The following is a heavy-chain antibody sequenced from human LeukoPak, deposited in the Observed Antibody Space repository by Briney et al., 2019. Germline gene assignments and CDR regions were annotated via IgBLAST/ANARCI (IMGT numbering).Heavy chain of an antibody. CDR1: GFTFSSYS. Sequence: PGGSLRLSCAASGFTFSSYSMNWVRQAPGKGLEWVSYLSSSSSTIYYADSVKGRFTISRDNAKNSLYLQMNSLRGEDTAIYYCARDRGPSSHYYMDVWGKGTTVTVSS. V-gene: IGHV3-48*01. D-gene: IGHD3-10*01. J-gene: IGHJ6*03. CDR2: LSSSSSTI. CDR3: ARDRGPSSHYYMDV.